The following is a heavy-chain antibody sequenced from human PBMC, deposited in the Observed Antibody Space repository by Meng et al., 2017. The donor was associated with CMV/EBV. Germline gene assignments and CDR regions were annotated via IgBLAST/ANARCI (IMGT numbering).Heavy chain of an antibody. J-gene: IGHJ5*02. Sequence: QIPLKHLGPPPVKPTQTLPVTCHFSGFSLITSGVGVGWIRQPPGKALEWLALIYWDDDKRYSPSLKSRLTITKDTSKNQVVLTMTNMDPVDTATYYCAHRGRIAAAGTDWFDPWGQGTLVTVSS. CDR3: AHRGRIAAAGTDWFDP. D-gene: IGHD6-13*01. CDR1: GFSLITSGVG. V-gene: IGHV2-5*02. CDR2: IYWDDDK.